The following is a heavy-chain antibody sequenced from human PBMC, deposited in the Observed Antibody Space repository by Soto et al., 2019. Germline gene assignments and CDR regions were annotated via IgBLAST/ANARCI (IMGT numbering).Heavy chain of an antibody. CDR2: IIPILGIA. Sequence: SVKVSCKASGDTFTSYGISWVRQAPGQGLEWMGRIIPILGIANYAQKFQGRVTITADKSTSTAYMELSSLRSEDTAVYYCAREVVPAAIVYYYYYMDVWGKGTTVTVSS. V-gene: IGHV1-69*04. CDR3: AREVVPAAIVYYYYYMDV. D-gene: IGHD2-2*01. CDR1: GDTFTSYG. J-gene: IGHJ6*03.